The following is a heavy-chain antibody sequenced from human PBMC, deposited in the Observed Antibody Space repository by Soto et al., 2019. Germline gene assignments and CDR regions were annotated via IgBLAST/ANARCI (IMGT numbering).Heavy chain of an antibody. V-gene: IGHV3-33*01. CDR2: IWYDGSNK. D-gene: IGHD3-10*01. CDR3: ARERSGGGMDV. Sequence: GGSLRLSCAASGFTFSSYGMHWVRQAPGKGLEWVAVIWYDGSNKYYTDSVKGRLTISRDDSKNMLYLQMNSLRAEDTAVYYCARERSGGGMDVWGKGTTVTVSS. CDR1: GFTFSSYG. J-gene: IGHJ6*04.